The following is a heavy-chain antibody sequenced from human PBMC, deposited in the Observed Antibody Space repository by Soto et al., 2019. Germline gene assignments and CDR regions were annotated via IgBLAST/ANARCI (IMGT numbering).Heavy chain of an antibody. D-gene: IGHD6-19*01. CDR3: AKDIMDSSGSYYFDY. CDR2: ISWNSGSI. CDR1: GFTFDDYA. Sequence: EVQLVESGGGLVQPGRSLRLSCAASGFTFDDYAMHWVRQALGKGLEWVSGISWNSGSIGYADSVKGRFTISRDNAKNSLYLQMNSLRAEDTALYYCAKDIMDSSGSYYFDYWGQGTLVTVSS. J-gene: IGHJ4*02. V-gene: IGHV3-9*01.